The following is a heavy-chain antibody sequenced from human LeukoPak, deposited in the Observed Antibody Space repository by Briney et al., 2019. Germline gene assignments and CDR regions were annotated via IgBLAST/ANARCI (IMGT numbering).Heavy chain of an antibody. V-gene: IGHV3-23*01. CDR3: AKAPVTTCSGAYCYPFDY. CDR1: GFTLSSYA. CDR2: ISVSGNT. J-gene: IGHJ4*02. D-gene: IGHD2-21*01. Sequence: GGSLRLSCAASGFTLSSYAMSWVRQAPGKGLEWVSAISVSGNTYHADSVKGRFTISRDSSKNTLYLQMNRLRAEDAAVYYCAKAPVTTCSGAYCYPFDYWGQGTLVTVS.